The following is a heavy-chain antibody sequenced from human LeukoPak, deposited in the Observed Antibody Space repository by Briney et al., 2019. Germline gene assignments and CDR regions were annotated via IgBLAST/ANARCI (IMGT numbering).Heavy chain of an antibody. CDR1: GFTFSDYY. Sequence: GGSLRLSCAASGFTFSDYYMSWIRQAPGKGLEWVSYISSSGSTIYYAGSVKGRFTISRDNAKNSLYLQMNSLRAEDTAVYYCARGVVVAATGRKEYYYYYGMDVWGQGTTVTVSS. CDR3: ARGVVVAATGRKEYYYYYGMDV. CDR2: ISSSGSTI. D-gene: IGHD2-15*01. V-gene: IGHV3-11*01. J-gene: IGHJ6*02.